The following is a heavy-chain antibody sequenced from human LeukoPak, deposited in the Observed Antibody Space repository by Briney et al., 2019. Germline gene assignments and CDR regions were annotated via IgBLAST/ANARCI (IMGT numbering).Heavy chain of an antibody. V-gene: IGHV1-69-2*01. D-gene: IGHD2-15*01. CDR2: VDPEDGET. CDR3: ATDLAVDYYYMDV. J-gene: IGHJ6*03. CDR1: GYTFTDYY. Sequence: ASVKISCKLSGYTFTDYYIHWVQQAPGKGLEWMGLVDPEDGETIYAEKSQGRVTITADTSTDTAYMELSSLRSEDTAVYYCATDLAVDYYYMDVWGKGTTVTVSS.